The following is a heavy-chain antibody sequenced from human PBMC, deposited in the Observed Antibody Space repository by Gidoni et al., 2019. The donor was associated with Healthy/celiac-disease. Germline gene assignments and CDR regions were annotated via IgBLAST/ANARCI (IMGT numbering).Heavy chain of an antibody. CDR2: ISGSGGST. D-gene: IGHD3-16*02. CDR1: GFTFSRYA. J-gene: IGHJ4*02. Sequence: EVQLLESGGGLVQPGGSLRLSCAASGFTFSRYAMSWVRQAPGKGLEWVSAISGSGGSTYYADSVKGRFTISRDNSKNTLYLQMNSLRAEDTAVYYCAKSANKYDYVWGSYRYTLVPPFWWGQGTLVTVSS. CDR3: AKSANKYDYVWGSYRYTLVPPFW. V-gene: IGHV3-23*01.